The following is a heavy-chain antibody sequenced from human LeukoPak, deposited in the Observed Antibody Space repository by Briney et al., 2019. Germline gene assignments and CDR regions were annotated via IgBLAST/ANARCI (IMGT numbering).Heavy chain of an antibody. D-gene: IGHD1-26*01. CDR3: ARGRGAGATISDY. CDR1: GGSVSSGGYY. V-gene: IGHV4-31*03. Sequence: SETLSLTCTVSGGSVSSGGYYWIWIRQHPGKGLEWIGYIYYSGSTYYSPPLKSRVTISLDTSKNQFSLRLSSVTAADTAVYYCARGRGAGATISDYWGQGTLVTVSS. J-gene: IGHJ4*02. CDR2: IYYSGST.